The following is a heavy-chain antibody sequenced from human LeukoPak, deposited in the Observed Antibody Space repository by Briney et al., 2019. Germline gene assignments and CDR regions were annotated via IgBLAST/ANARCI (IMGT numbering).Heavy chain of an antibody. CDR1: GYSISSGYY. J-gene: IGHJ3*02. CDR2: IYYSGST. D-gene: IGHD3-3*01. V-gene: IGHV4-61*01. Sequence: SETLSLTCTVSGYSISSGYYWSWIRQPPGKGLEWIGYIYYSGSTNYNPSLKSRVTISVDTSKNQFSLTLSSVTAADTAVYYCARFGGPHAFDIWGQGTMVTVSS. CDR3: ARFGGPHAFDI.